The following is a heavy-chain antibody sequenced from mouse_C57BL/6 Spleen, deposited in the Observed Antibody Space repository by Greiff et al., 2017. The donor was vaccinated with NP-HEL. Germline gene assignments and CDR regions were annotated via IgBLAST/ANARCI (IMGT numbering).Heavy chain of an antibody. CDR1: GYTFTDYE. CDR2: IDPETGGT. Sequence: QVQLQQSGAELVRPGASVTLSCKASGYTFTDYEMHWVKQTPVHGLEWIGAIDPETGGTAYNQKFKGKAILTADKSSSTAYMELRSLTSEDSAVYYCTTFYYGNPFAYWGQGTLVTVSA. D-gene: IGHD2-1*01. V-gene: IGHV1-15*01. CDR3: TTFYYGNPFAY. J-gene: IGHJ3*01.